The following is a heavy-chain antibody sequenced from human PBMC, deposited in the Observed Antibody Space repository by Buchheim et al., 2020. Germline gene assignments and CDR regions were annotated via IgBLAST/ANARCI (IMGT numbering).Heavy chain of an antibody. CDR3: ARDRGYCSSTSCYGHWFDP. V-gene: IGHV3-33*01. CDR2: IWYDGSNK. D-gene: IGHD2-2*01. Sequence: QVQLVESGGGVVQPGRSLRLSCAASGFTFSSYSMHWVRQAPGKGLEWVAVIWYDGSNKYYADSVKGRFTISRDNSKKTLYLQMNSLRAEDTAVYYCARDRGYCSSTSCYGHWFDPWGQGTL. J-gene: IGHJ5*02. CDR1: GFTFSSYS.